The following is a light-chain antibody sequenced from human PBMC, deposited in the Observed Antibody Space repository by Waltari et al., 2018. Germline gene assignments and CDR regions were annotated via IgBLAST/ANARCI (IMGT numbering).Light chain of an antibody. Sequence: QSALTQPASVSGSPGQSITISCTGSSSDFGDYNPVPCYQHPPGKAPKLMIYDVSRRPSGVSNRFFGSKSGTTASLTVSGLQAEDEAVYFCSSYSTSITPYVFGAGTKVTVL. CDR1: SSDFGDYNP. CDR3: SSYSTSITPYV. J-gene: IGLJ1*01. V-gene: IGLV2-14*03. CDR2: DVS.